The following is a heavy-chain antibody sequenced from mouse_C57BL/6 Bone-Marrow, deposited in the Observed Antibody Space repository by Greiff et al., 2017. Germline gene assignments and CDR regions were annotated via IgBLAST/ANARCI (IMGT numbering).Heavy chain of an antibody. D-gene: IGHD2-2*01. CDR2: IDPENGDT. CDR1: GFNIKDDY. J-gene: IGHJ3*01. CDR3: TTSFYGYSSWFAY. V-gene: IGHV14-4*01. Sequence: VQLQQSGAELVRPGASVKLSCTASGFNIKDDYMHWVKQRPEQGLEWIGWIDPENGDTEYASKFQGKATITADTSSNTAYLQLSSLTSEDTAVYYCTTSFYGYSSWFAYWGQGTLVTVSA.